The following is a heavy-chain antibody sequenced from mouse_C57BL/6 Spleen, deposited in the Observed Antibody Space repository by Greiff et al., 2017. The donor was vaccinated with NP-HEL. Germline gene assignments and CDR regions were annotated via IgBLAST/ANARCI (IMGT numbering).Heavy chain of an antibody. V-gene: IGHV1-62-2*01. Sequence: VKLMESGAELVKPGASVKLSCKASGYTFTEYTIHWVKQRSGQGLEWIGWFYPGSGSIKYNEKFKDKATLTADKSSSTVYMELSRLTSEDSAVYFCARHEEGQLGRDWYFDVWGTGTTVTVSS. CDR1: GYTFTEYT. CDR2: FYPGSGSI. D-gene: IGHD4-1*02. J-gene: IGHJ1*03. CDR3: ARHEEGQLGRDWYFDV.